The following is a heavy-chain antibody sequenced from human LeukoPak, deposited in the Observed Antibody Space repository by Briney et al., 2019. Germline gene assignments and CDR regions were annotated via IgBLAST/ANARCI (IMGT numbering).Heavy chain of an antibody. Sequence: GGSLRLSCAASGFTFSSYSMNWVRQAPGKGLEWVSYISSSSSTIYYADSVKGRFTISRDNAKNSLYLQMNSLRAEDTAVYYCARAPGYCSSTSCYTGYYYYYMDVWGKGTTVTVSS. D-gene: IGHD2-2*02. J-gene: IGHJ6*03. CDR2: ISSSSSTI. CDR1: GFTFSSYS. CDR3: ARAPGYCSSTSCYTGYYYYYMDV. V-gene: IGHV3-48*04.